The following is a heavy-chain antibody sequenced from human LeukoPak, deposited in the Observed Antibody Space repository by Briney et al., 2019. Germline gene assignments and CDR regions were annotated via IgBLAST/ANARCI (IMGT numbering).Heavy chain of an antibody. V-gene: IGHV4-30-4*01. CDR3: ARHVSGWYYFDY. D-gene: IGHD6-19*01. Sequence: PSETLTLTCTVSGGSISSGDYYWSWVRQPPGKGLEWIGYIYYSGSTYYNPSLESRVTISVDTSKNQFSLKLSSVTAADTAVYYCARHVSGWYYFDYWGQGTLVTVSS. CDR1: GGSISSGDYY. CDR2: IYYSGST. J-gene: IGHJ4*02.